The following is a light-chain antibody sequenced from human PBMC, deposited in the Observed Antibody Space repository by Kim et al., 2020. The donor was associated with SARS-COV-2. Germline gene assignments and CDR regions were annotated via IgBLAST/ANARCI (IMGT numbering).Light chain of an antibody. J-gene: IGLJ3*02. CDR1: SNDVCGYNY. CDR2: DVT. V-gene: IGLV2-11*01. Sequence: QSVTISCTGTSNDVCGYNYVSWYQQLPGKAPKLMIYDVTKRPSGVPDRFSGSKSGNTASLTISGLQAEDEGDYYCCSYAGSYSQWVFGGGTKVTVL. CDR3: CSYAGSYSQWV.